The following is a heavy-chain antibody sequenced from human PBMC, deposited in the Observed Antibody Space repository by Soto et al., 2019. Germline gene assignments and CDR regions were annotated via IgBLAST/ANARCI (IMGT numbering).Heavy chain of an antibody. V-gene: IGHV3-30*18. D-gene: IGHD3-22*01. Sequence: SLRLSCAASGFIFRSYGMHWVRQAPGKGLEWVAAISYDGSNKFYVDPVNGRLTISRDNSKNTVDLQMNSLRVEDTAVFYCAKDTYYHDSSGYYTFDYWGQGTLVTVSS. J-gene: IGHJ4*02. CDR2: ISYDGSNK. CDR1: GFIFRSYG. CDR3: AKDTYYHDSSGYYTFDY.